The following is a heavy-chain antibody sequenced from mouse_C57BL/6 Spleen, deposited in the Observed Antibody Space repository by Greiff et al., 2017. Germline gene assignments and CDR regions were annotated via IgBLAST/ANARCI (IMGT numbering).Heavy chain of an antibody. CDR3: ARLTAQATSQFAV. Sequence: QVQLQQSGAELARPGASVKLSCKASGYTFTSYGLSWVKQSTVQGLAWIGEIYPTSGDTYYNEKFKGKATLTVDKSSSTAYMELRSLTSEGSAVYYCARLTAQATSQFAVWGQGTLVTVSA. CDR1: GYTFTSYG. V-gene: IGHV1-81*01. J-gene: IGHJ3*01. D-gene: IGHD3-2*02. CDR2: IYPTSGDT.